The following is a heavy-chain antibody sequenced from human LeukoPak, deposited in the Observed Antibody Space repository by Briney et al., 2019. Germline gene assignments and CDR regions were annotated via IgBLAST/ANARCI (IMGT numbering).Heavy chain of an antibody. J-gene: IGHJ4*02. D-gene: IGHD3-16*01. CDR3: ARVKSEFGLDY. CDR2: IIPIFGTA. Sequence: SVKVSCXASGGTFSSYAISWVRQAPGQGLEWMGGIIPIFGTANYAQKFQGRVTITADESTSTAYMELSSLRSEDTAVDYCARVKSEFGLDYWGQGTLVTVSS. CDR1: GGTFSSYA. V-gene: IGHV1-69*01.